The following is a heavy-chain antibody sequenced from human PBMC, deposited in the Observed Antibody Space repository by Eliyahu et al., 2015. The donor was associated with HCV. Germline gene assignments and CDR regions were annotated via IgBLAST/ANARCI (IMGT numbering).Heavy chain of an antibody. V-gene: IGHV3-13*01. CDR3: ARVASDVDTTMLRYYYMDV. D-gene: IGHD5-18*01. J-gene: IGHJ6*03. CDR2: IGTTGDT. Sequence: EVQLVESGGGLVQPGGSLXLSCAASGFTFSNYXMHWVRQVTGKGLEWVSAIGTTGDTYYPDSVKGRFTISRENAKNSLYLQMNSLRAGDTAVYFCARVASDVDTTMLRYYYMDVWGKGTTVTVSS. CDR1: GFTFSNYX.